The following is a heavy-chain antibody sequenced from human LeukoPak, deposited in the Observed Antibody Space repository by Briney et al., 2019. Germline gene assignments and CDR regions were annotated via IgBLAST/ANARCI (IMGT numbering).Heavy chain of an antibody. D-gene: IGHD3-22*01. CDR2: IYYSGST. CDR3: ARVGGYYDSSGYYAWFDP. V-gene: IGHV4-59*01. J-gene: IGHJ5*02. Sequence: SETLSLTCTVSGRSISSYYWSWIRQPPGKGLEWIGYIYYSGSTNYNPSLKSRVTISVDTSKNQFSLKLSSVTAADTAVYYCARVGGYYDSSGYYAWFDPWGQGTLVTVSS. CDR1: GRSISSYY.